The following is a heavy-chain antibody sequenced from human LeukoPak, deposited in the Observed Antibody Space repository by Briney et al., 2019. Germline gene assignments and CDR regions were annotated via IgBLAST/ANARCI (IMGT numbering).Heavy chain of an antibody. D-gene: IGHD6-13*01. J-gene: IGHJ1*01. Sequence: GGSLRLSCAASGFTFSSYSMNWVRQAPGKGLEWVSSISSSSSYIYYADSVKGRFTISRDNAKNSLYLQMNSLRAEDTAVYYCARDWPTIAAAGTIPEYFQHWGRGTLVTVSS. CDR1: GFTFSSYS. CDR3: ARDWPTIAAAGTIPEYFQH. V-gene: IGHV3-21*01. CDR2: ISSSSSYI.